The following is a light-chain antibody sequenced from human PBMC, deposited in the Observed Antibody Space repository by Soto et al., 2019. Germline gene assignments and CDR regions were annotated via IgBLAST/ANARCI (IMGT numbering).Light chain of an antibody. CDR1: QGIGND. CDR3: LQDYIYPWT. J-gene: IGKJ1*01. V-gene: IGKV1-6*01. CDR2: AAS. Sequence: GDRVTISCRASQGIGNDLGWYQQKPGKAPRLLIYAASTLQTGVASRLSGSGSGTDFALTISSLQPEDFATYYCLQDYIYPWTFGQGTKVAIK.